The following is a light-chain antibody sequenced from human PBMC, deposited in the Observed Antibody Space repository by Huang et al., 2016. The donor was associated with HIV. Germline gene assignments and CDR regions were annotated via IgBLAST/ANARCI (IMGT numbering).Light chain of an antibody. CDR1: QSISSF. CDR3: QQSYSSPQT. J-gene: IGKJ2*01. V-gene: IGKV1-39*01. Sequence: DIQMTQSPSSLSASVGDRVTITCRASQSISSFLHWSQQKPGKAPKLLIYAASNLRSGVPSRFSGSGSGTDFTLTISSLQPEDFATYYCQQSYSSPQTFGQGTKLEI. CDR2: AAS.